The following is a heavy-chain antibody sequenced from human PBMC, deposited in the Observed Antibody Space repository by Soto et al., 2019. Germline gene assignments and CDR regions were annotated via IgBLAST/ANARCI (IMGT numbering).Heavy chain of an antibody. CDR2: ISSSSTYI. D-gene: IGHD3-16*01. Sequence: GGSLRLSCVVSGFTTIGYNLNWVRQASGKGLEWVASISSSSTYIYYADSVKGRFTISRDNAKNSLYLQMNSLRVDDTAVYYCARDPSMRGTTMDVWGQGTTVTVSS. CDR1: GFTTIGYN. J-gene: IGHJ6*02. V-gene: IGHV3-21*06. CDR3: ARDPSMRGTTMDV.